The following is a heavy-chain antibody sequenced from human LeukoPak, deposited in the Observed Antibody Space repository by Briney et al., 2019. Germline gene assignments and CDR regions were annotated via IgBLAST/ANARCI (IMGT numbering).Heavy chain of an antibody. CDR3: ARYSDPNFYFDS. CDR2: IYTSGDT. CDR1: GGSMNSYY. J-gene: IGHJ4*02. V-gene: IGHV4-4*07. D-gene: IGHD1-26*01. Sequence: PSETLSLTCTVSGGSMNSYYWSWIRQPAGNGLEWIGRIYTSGDTRYNPSLESRVTMSLDMSKKQFSLKLSSVTAADTAVYYCARYSDPNFYFDSWGQGTLVTVSS.